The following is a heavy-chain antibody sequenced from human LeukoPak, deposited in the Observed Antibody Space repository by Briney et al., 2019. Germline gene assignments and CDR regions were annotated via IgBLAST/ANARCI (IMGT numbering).Heavy chain of an antibody. CDR1: GFTFSSYW. V-gene: IGHV3-7*03. J-gene: IGHJ4*02. CDR3: AREGELYSSSWYYFDY. CDR2: IKQDGSEK. D-gene: IGHD6-13*01. Sequence: GVSLRLSCAAYGFTFSSYWMRWVRQATGKGLEWVANIKQDGSEKYYVDSVKGRFTISRDNANNSLYLQMNSLRAEDTAVYYCAREGELYSSSWYYFDYWGQGTLVTVSS.